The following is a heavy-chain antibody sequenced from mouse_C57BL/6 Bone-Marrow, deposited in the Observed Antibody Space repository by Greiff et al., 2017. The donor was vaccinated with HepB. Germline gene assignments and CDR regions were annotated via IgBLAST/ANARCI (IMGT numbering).Heavy chain of an antibody. CDR3: TPAASYFDV. CDR2: IDPENGDT. D-gene: IGHD1-2*01. Sequence: VQLKESGAELVRPGASVKLSCTASGFNIKDDYMHWVKQRPEKGLEWIGWIDPENGDTEYASKFQGKATITADTSSNTAYLQLSSLTSEDTAVYYCTPAASYFDVWGTGTTVTVSS. CDR1: GFNIKDDY. V-gene: IGHV14-4*01. J-gene: IGHJ1*03.